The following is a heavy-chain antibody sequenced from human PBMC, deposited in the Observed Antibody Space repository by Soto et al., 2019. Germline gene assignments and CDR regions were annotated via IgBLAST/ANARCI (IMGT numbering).Heavy chain of an antibody. CDR3: ARRAGANNLYYYYGMDV. J-gene: IGHJ6*02. CDR2: IIPILGIA. CDR1: GGTFSSYA. D-gene: IGHD1-26*01. V-gene: IGHV1-69*10. Sequence: ASVKVSCKASGGTFSSYAISWVRQAPGQGLEWMGGIIPILGIANYAQKFQGRVTITADKSTSTAYMELSSRRSEDTAVYYCARRAGANNLYYYYGMDVWGQGTTVTVSS.